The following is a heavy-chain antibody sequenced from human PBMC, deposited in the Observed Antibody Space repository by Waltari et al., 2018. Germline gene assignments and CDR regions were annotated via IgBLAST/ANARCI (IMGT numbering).Heavy chain of an antibody. CDR1: GGSISSGDYY. J-gene: IGHJ6*02. CDR3: ARGGYDFWSGRYYYGMDV. Sequence: QVQLQESGPGLVKPSQTLSLTCTVSGGSISSGDYYWSWIRQPPGKGLEWIGYIYDSGSTYYNPSLKSRVTISVDTSKNQFSLKLSSVTAADTAVYYCARGGYDFWSGRYYYGMDVWGQGTTVTVSS. D-gene: IGHD3-3*01. CDR2: IYDSGST. V-gene: IGHV4-30-4*08.